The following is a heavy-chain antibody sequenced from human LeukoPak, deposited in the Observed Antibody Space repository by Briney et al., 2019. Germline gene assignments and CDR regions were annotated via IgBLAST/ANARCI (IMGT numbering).Heavy chain of an antibody. CDR1: GYTFTGYY. J-gene: IGHJ4*02. V-gene: IGHV1-2*02. D-gene: IGHD5-12*01. Sequence: EASVKVSCKASGYTFTGYYIHWVRQAPGQGLEWMGWTNPNNGGTNYAQKFQGRVTMTRDTSISAAYMELNRLTSDDTAVYYCARDKYTGYETFDYWGQGTPVTVSS. CDR3: ARDKYTGYETFDY. CDR2: TNPNNGGT.